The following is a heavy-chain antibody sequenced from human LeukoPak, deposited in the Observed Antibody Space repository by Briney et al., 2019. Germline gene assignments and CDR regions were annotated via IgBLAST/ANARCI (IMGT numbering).Heavy chain of an antibody. J-gene: IGHJ4*02. D-gene: IGHD3-16*01. Sequence: PGGSLRLSCAASGFTFSRFSMNWVRQAPGKGLEWVSSITSSSASIHYADSVRGRFTISRDNAKNSLYLQMNSLRVEDAAVYYCVRDRSLGAYWGLGTLVTVFS. CDR1: GFTFSRFS. CDR3: VRDRSLGAY. CDR2: ITSSSASI. V-gene: IGHV3-21*01.